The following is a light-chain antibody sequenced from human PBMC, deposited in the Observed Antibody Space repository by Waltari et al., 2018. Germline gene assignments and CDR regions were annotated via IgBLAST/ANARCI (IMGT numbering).Light chain of an antibody. Sequence: DIRMTQSPSSVSASAGDNDTITCRASQTVHAWLAWYQQKPGRAPKFLIHKASSLETGVPSRFRGIGSGTEFTLTISGLQVEDFATYYCQQYNFDPWTFGQGTKVE. J-gene: IGKJ1*01. V-gene: IGKV1-5*03. CDR2: KAS. CDR1: QTVHAW. CDR3: QQYNFDPWT.